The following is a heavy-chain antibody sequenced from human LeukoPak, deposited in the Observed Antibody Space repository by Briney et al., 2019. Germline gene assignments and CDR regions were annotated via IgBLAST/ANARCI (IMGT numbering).Heavy chain of an antibody. V-gene: IGHV3-23*01. CDR3: VNHITAMVRGCLDH. D-gene: IGHD5-18*01. CDR1: GFTFNTLA. J-gene: IGHJ4*02. Sequence: GGSLRLSCAASGFTFNTLAMSWVRQAPGKGLGLVSAINARGFITYYADSVKGRFTISRDNSKNTLFLQMNSLSVEDTAVYYCVNHITAMVRGCLDHWGQGILVTVSS. CDR2: INARGFIT.